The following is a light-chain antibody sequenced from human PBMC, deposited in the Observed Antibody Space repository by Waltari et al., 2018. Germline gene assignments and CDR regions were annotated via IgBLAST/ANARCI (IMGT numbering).Light chain of an antibody. CDR1: QSVSSTY. CDR2: GAS. Sequence: EIVLTQSPGTLSLSPGERATLSCRASQSVSSTYLALYQQKPGQAPRLLIYGASSRATGIPDRFSGSGSGTDFTLTISRLEPEDFAVYYCQQYGRSPCTFGQGTKLEIK. V-gene: IGKV3-20*01. J-gene: IGKJ2*02. CDR3: QQYGRSPCT.